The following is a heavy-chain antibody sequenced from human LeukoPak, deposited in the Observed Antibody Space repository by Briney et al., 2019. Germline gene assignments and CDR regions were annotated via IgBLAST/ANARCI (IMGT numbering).Heavy chain of an antibody. J-gene: IGHJ4*02. V-gene: IGHV3-23*01. D-gene: IGHD6-13*01. CDR2: IGGSSGST. Sequence: GSLRLSCAASGFTFSSYWMNWVRQAPGKGLEWVSSIGGSSGSTYYADSVKGRFTNSRDNSKNTLYLQMNSLRAEDTAVYYCAKGVSSPLYYFDYWGQGTLVTVSS. CDR3: AKGVSSPLYYFDY. CDR1: GFTFSSYW.